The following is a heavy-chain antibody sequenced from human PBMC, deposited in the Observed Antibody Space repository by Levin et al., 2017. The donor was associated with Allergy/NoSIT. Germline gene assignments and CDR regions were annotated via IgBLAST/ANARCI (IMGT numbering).Heavy chain of an antibody. CDR2: ISRRSSYI. CDR1: TFLFSDYT. CDR3: ARGLKILTTGVLYHNAMDA. V-gene: IGHV3-21*06. Sequence: GGSLRLSCAASTFLFSDYTMNWVRQAPGKGLEWVASISRRSSYIYYADSVKGRFTISRDNAKNSVSLQMNSLRAEDTAIYYCARGLKILTTGVLYHNAMDAWGQGTTVRVSS. D-gene: IGHD3-9*01. J-gene: IGHJ6*02.